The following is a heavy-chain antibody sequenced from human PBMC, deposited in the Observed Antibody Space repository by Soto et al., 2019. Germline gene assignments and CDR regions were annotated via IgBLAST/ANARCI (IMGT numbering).Heavy chain of an antibody. Sequence: ASVKVSCKASGYTFTSYGINWVRHAPGRGLEWKGWINPGNANTKYSQQFQGRVIIDRDTSASTAYTGLSSLRSEETAVYYCARGGYFDSSNDLAYWGLGTLVTVSS. CDR2: INPGNANT. CDR1: GYTFTSYG. CDR3: ARGGYFDSSNDLAY. J-gene: IGHJ4*02. D-gene: IGHD3-22*01. V-gene: IGHV1-3*01.